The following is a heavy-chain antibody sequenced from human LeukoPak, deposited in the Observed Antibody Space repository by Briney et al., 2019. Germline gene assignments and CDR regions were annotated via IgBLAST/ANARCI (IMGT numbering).Heavy chain of an antibody. D-gene: IGHD3-22*01. CDR1: GGSISSSSYY. Sequence: SETLSLTCTVSGGSISSSSYYWGWIRQPPGKGLEWIGSIYYSGSTYYNPSLKSRVTISVDTSKNQFSLKLSSVTAAATAVYYCATDRTYYYDSSGYYNWGQGTLVTVSS. CDR3: ATDRTYYYDSSGYYN. CDR2: IYYSGST. J-gene: IGHJ4*02. V-gene: IGHV4-39*01.